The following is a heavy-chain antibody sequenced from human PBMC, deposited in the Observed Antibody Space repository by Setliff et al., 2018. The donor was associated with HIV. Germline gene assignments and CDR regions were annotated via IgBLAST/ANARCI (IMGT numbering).Heavy chain of an antibody. J-gene: IGHJ3*02. V-gene: IGHV1-69*13. CDR1: GGTFSSYV. D-gene: IGHD2-2*02. Sequence: SVKVSCKASGGTFSSYVINWVRQAPGQGLEWMGGAIPMLGTANYAQKFQGRVTITADESTSTAYMELNSLRAEDTAVYYCARDAAAPAAIEGALDIWGQGTMVTVSS. CDR2: AIPMLGTA. CDR3: ARDAAAPAAIEGALDI.